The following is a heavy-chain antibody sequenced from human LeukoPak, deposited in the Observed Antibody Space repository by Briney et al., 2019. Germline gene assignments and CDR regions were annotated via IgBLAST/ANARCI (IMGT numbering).Heavy chain of an antibody. CDR3: ARAETESKYYDILTGYYNDY. CDR2: TSSNGGSK. J-gene: IGHJ4*02. CDR1: GFTFSSYA. D-gene: IGHD3-9*01. Sequence: GGSLSLSCAASGFTFSSYAMHWVRQAPGKGLESVSATSSNGGSKYYANSVKGRFTISRDNSKNTLYLQMGSLRAEDMAVYYCARAETESKYYDILTGYYNDYWGQGTLVTVSS. V-gene: IGHV3-64*01.